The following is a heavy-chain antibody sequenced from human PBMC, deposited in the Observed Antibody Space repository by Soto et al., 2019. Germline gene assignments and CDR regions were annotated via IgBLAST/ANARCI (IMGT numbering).Heavy chain of an antibody. CDR2: IKQDGSEK. V-gene: IGHV3-7*01. Sequence: PGGSLRLSCAASGFTFSSYWMSWVRQAPGKGLEWVANIKQDGSEKYYVDSVKGRFTISRDNAKNSLYLQMNILRAEDTVVYYCARDASLILRYFDWLLAPGAHDAFDIWGQGTMVTVSS. CDR1: GFTFSSYW. J-gene: IGHJ3*02. D-gene: IGHD3-9*01. CDR3: ARDASLILRYFDWLLAPGAHDAFDI.